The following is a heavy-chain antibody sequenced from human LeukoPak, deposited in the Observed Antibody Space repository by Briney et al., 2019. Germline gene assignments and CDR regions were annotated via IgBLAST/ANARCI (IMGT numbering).Heavy chain of an antibody. V-gene: IGHV4-59*12. CDR2: IYHSGST. J-gene: IGHJ4*02. D-gene: IGHD3-22*01. CDR1: GGSISSYY. CDR3: ARDLSYDSSGYYDY. Sequence: PSETLSLTCTVSGGSISSYYWSWIRQPPGKGLEWIGSIYHSGSTYYNPSLKSRVTISVDTSKNQFSLKLSSVTAADTAVYYCARDLSYDSSGYYDYWGQGTLVTVSS.